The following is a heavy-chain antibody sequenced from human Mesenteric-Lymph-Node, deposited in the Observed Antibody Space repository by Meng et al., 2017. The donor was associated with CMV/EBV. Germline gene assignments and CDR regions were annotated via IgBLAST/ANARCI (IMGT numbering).Heavy chain of an antibody. D-gene: IGHD2-2*02. CDR3: AKGGPAAILPRDNWFDP. V-gene: IGHV3-23*01. J-gene: IGHJ5*02. Sequence: GESLKISCAASGFTFSSYAMSWVRQAPGKGLEWVSSISGSGGVTYYADSVKGRFTISRDNSKNTLYLQMNSLRAEDTAVYYCAKGGPAAILPRDNWFDPWGQGTLVTVSS. CDR1: GFTFSSYA. CDR2: ISGSGGVT.